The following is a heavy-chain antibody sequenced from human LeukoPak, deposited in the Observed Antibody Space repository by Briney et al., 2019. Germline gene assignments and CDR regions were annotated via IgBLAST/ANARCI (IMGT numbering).Heavy chain of an antibody. CDR3: ARDPPRGDFWSGAGRYYFDY. D-gene: IGHD3-3*01. CDR1: GYSISSGYY. Sequence: ETLSLTCAVSGYSISSGYYWGWVRQAPGKGLEWVSYSSWSSSTIYYADSVKGRFTLSRDNAKNSLYLQMNSLRAEDTAVYYCARDPPRGDFWSGAGRYYFDYWGQGTLVTVSS. V-gene: IGHV3-48*01. J-gene: IGHJ4*02. CDR2: SSWSSSTI.